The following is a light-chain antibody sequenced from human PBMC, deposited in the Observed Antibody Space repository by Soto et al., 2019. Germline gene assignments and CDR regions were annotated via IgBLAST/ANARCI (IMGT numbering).Light chain of an antibody. CDR1: TGAVTTSHY. CDR3: MLAYSGLYV. CDR2: DTS. Sequence: QAVVTQESSLTVSPGGTVTLTCGSSTGAVTTSHYTYWFQQKPGQPPRTLIYDTSSRHSWTPARLSGSLLGGKAALTLSGAQPEDEADYYCMLAYSGLYVFGTGTKLTVL. V-gene: IGLV7-46*01. J-gene: IGLJ1*01.